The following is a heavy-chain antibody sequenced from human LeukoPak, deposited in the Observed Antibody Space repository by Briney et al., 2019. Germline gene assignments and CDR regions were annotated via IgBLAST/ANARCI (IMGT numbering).Heavy chain of an antibody. Sequence: QAGGSLRLSCAASGFTFSSYWMTWVRQAPGEGLEWVANIKQDASERYYVDSVKGRLTISRDNAKNSLYLQMNGLRAEDTAVYYRATPTAGTWHFDYWGQGTLVTVSS. CDR2: IKQDASER. J-gene: IGHJ4*02. D-gene: IGHD1-1*01. V-gene: IGHV3-7*01. CDR3: ATPTAGTWHFDY. CDR1: GFTFSSYW.